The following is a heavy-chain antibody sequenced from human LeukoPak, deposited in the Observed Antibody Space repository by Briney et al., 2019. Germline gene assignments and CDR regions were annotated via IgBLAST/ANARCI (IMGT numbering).Heavy chain of an antibody. Sequence: SETLSLTCTASGGSISSYYWSWIRQPPGKGLEWIGNIYYSGSTNYNPSLKSRVTISVDTSKNQFSLKLSSVTAADTAVYYCARDGDSSSLDYWGQGTLVTVSS. CDR3: ARDGDSSSLDY. CDR2: IYYSGST. D-gene: IGHD6-13*01. CDR1: GGSISSYY. J-gene: IGHJ4*02. V-gene: IGHV4-59*01.